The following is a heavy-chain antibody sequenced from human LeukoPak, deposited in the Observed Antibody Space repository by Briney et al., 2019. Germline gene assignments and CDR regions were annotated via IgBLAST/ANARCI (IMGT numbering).Heavy chain of an antibody. J-gene: IGHJ4*02. CDR3: ARDLEMAFDY. CDR2: IYTSGST. V-gene: IGHV4-61*02. D-gene: IGHD5-24*01. CDR1: GGSISSSSYY. Sequence: SETLSLTCTVSGGSISSSSYYWSWIRQPAGKGLEWIGRIYTSGSTNYNPSLKSRVTISVDTSKNQFSLKLSSVTAADTAVYYCARDLEMAFDYWGQGTLVTVSS.